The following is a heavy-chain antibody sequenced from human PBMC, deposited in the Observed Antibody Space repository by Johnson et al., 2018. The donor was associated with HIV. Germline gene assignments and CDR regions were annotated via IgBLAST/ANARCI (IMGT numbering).Heavy chain of an antibody. V-gene: IGHV3-30*03. CDR3: ARERFSDMWTGYHAFDV. J-gene: IGHJ3*01. CDR1: GFTFSSYG. CDR2: ISYDGSNK. Sequence: QVQLVESGGGVVQPGRSLRLSCAASGFTFSSYGMHWVRQAPGKGLEWVAVISYDGSNKYYADSVKGRFTISRDNSKNTLYLQMNSLRAEDTAVYYCARERFSDMWTGYHAFDVWGQGTMVTVSS. D-gene: IGHD3-9*01.